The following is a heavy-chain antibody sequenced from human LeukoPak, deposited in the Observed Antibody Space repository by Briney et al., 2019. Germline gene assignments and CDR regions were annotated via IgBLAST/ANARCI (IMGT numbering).Heavy chain of an antibody. V-gene: IGHV3-23*01. CDR2: ISGSGGST. D-gene: IGHD6-13*01. CDR1: GFTFSSYA. Sequence: GGSLRLSCAASGFTFSSYAMSWVRQAPGKGLEWVSAISGSGGSTYYADSVKGRFTIPRDNSKNTLYLQMNSLRAEDTAVYYCATAIAAALTSFDYWGQGTLVTVSS. J-gene: IGHJ4*02. CDR3: ATAIAAALTSFDY.